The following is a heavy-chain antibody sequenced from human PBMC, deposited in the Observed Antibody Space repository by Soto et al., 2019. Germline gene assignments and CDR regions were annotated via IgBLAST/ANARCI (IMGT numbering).Heavy chain of an antibody. CDR1: GYTFTTYE. V-gene: IGHV1-8*01. CDR2: MSPSSGNT. D-gene: IGHD3-16*01. CDR3: VSVGVQLFGGHGMDV. Sequence: QVQLVQSGAEVKKPGASVKVSCKASGYTFTTYEINWVRQVPGQGLEWMGWMSPSSGNTGYVDQFRGRVTMTINTSMTPAYMELCSLRSQDTAVYYCVSVGVQLFGGHGMDVWCQGTTVTVSS. J-gene: IGHJ6*02.